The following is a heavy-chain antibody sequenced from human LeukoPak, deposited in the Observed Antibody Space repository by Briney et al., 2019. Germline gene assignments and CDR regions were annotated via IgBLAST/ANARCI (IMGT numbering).Heavy chain of an antibody. CDR3: ARTIVGATMNYYYYYMDV. D-gene: IGHD1-26*01. J-gene: IGHJ6*03. CDR2: INHSGST. V-gene: IGHV4-34*01. Sequence: PSETLSLTCAVYGGSFSGYYWSWIRQPPGKGLEWIGEINHSGSTNYNPSLKSRVTISVDTSKNQFSLKLSSVTAADTAVYYCARTIVGATMNYYYYYMDVWGKGTTVTVSS. CDR1: GGSFSGYY.